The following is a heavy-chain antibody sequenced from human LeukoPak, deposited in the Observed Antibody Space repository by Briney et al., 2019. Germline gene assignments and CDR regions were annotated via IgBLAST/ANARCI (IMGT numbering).Heavy chain of an antibody. V-gene: IGHV3-21*01. Sequence: GGSLRLSCAASGFSSSSYSMNWVRQAPGKGLEWVSSISSSSSYIYYADSVKGRFTISRDNAKNSLYLQMNSLRAEDTAVYFCARDGAAATDYAFDIWGQGTMVTVSS. CDR2: ISSSSSYI. J-gene: IGHJ3*02. CDR1: GFSSSSYS. D-gene: IGHD6-25*01. CDR3: ARDGAAATDYAFDI.